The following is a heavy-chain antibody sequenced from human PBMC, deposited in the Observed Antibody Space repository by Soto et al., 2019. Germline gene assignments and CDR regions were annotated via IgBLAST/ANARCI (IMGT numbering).Heavy chain of an antibody. CDR1: GGTFSSYA. CDR2: IIPIFGTA. V-gene: IGHV1-69*06. D-gene: IGHD1-7*01. Sequence: QVQLVQSGAEVKKPGSSVKVSCKASGGTFSSYAISWVRQAPGQGLEWMGGIIPIFGTANYAQKFQGRVTITADKATSTANMELSSLRSEDTDVYYCAREADNWKYGGHFDYWGQGTLVTVSS. CDR3: AREADNWKYGGHFDY. J-gene: IGHJ4*02.